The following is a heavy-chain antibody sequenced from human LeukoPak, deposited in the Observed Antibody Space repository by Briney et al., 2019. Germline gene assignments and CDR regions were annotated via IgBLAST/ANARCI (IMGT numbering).Heavy chain of an antibody. J-gene: IGHJ4*02. D-gene: IGHD3-10*01. V-gene: IGHV3-33*01. CDR1: GFTFSSYG. CDR2: IWYDGSNK. CDR3: ARDSRLESITMVFDY. Sequence: PGRSLRLSCAASGFTFSSYGMHWVRQAPGKGLEWVAVIWYDGSNKYYADSVKGRFTISRDNSKNTLYLQMNSLRAEDTAVYYCARDSRLESITMVFDYRGQGTLVTVSS.